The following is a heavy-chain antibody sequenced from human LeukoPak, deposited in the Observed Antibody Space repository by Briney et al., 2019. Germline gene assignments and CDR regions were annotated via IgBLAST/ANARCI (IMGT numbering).Heavy chain of an antibody. V-gene: IGHV3-74*01. D-gene: IGHD2-15*01. CDR1: GFTFSSYA. Sequence: GGSLRLSCAASGFTFSSYAMHWVRQAPGKGLVWVSRINSDGNSTSYADSVKGRFIISRDNAKNTLYLQMNSLRAEDTAVYYCARDRVAAYYDYWGQGTLVTVSS. CDR2: INSDGNST. CDR3: ARDRVAAYYDY. J-gene: IGHJ4*02.